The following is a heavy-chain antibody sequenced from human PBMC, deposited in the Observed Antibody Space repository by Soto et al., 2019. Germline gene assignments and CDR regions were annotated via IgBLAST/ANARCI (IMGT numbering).Heavy chain of an antibody. D-gene: IGHD3-22*01. CDR3: ARDLKRYYDSSGYGYYYYGMDC. Sequence: SVNVSCNSSVGTFSSYAISFVRQAPGQGLEWIGGIIPIFGTANYAQKFQGRVTITADESTTTAYMELSSLRSAETAVYYCARDLKRYYDSSGYGYYYYGMDCWGQGTTVTVSS. J-gene: IGHJ6*02. CDR2: IIPIFGTA. V-gene: IGHV1-69*13. CDR1: VGTFSSYA.